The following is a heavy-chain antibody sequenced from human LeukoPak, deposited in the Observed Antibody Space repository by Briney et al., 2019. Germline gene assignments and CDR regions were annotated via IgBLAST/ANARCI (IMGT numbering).Heavy chain of an antibody. V-gene: IGHV3-21*01. CDR1: GFTFSSYS. CDR2: ISSSSYI. D-gene: IGHD3-3*01. J-gene: IGHJ6*03. Sequence: GGSLRLSCAASGFTFSSYSMNWVRQAPGKGLEWVSSISSSSYIYYADSVKGRFTISRDNAKNSLYLQMNSLRAEDTAVYYCAREENVLRFLEWLSYMDVWGKGTTVTVSS. CDR3: AREENVLRFLEWLSYMDV.